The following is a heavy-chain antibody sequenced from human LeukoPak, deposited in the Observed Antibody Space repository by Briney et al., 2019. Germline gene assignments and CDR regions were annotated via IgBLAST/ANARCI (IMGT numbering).Heavy chain of an antibody. J-gene: IGHJ4*02. CDR1: GGTFSSYA. CDR2: IIPIFGTA. V-gene: IGHV1-69*05. Sequence: SVKVSCKASGGTFSSYAISWVRQAPGQGLEWMGGIIPIFGTADYAQKFQGRVTITTDESTSTAYMELSSLRSEDTAVYYCARGPATVVTYFDYWGQGTLVTVSS. D-gene: IGHD4-23*01. CDR3: ARGPATVVTYFDY.